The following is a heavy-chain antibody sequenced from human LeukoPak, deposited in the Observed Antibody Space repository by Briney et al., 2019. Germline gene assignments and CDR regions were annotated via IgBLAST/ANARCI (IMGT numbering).Heavy chain of an antibody. CDR2: IYYSGST. Sequence: PSETLSLTCTVSGGSISSSSYYWGWIRQPPGKGLEWIGSIYYSGSTYYNPSLKSRVTISVDTSKNQFSLKLSSVTAADTAVYYCARARATSYYYMDVWGKGTTVTVSS. CDR3: ARARATSYYYMDV. J-gene: IGHJ6*03. V-gene: IGHV4-39*07. CDR1: GGSISSSSYY.